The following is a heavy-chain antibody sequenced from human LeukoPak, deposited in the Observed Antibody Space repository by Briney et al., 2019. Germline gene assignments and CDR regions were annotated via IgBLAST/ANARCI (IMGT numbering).Heavy chain of an antibody. V-gene: IGHV3-30-3*01. CDR3: AKERVAARTHQNWFDP. J-gene: IGHJ5*02. CDR2: ISYDGTNE. Sequence: PGGSLRLSCAASGFSFHYYAMHWVRQAPGKGLEWVAVISYDGTNEYYADSVKGRLTISRDNSKNTLYLQMNSLRAEDTAVYYCAKERVAARTHQNWFDPWGQGTLVTVSS. CDR1: GFSFHYYA. D-gene: IGHD6-6*01.